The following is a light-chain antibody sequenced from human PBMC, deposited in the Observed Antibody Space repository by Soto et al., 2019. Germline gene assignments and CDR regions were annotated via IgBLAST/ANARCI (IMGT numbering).Light chain of an antibody. CDR1: SSDVGSYPY. CDR2: DVN. J-gene: IGLJ2*01. CDR3: SSHTTSSTVV. V-gene: IGLV2-14*01. Sequence: QSALTQPASVSGSPGQSITISCTGTSSDVGSYPYVSWYQQHPGKAPKLMIYDVNNRPSGVSNRFSGSKSGNTASLTISGLQAEDEADYYCSSHTTSSTVVFGGGTQLTVL.